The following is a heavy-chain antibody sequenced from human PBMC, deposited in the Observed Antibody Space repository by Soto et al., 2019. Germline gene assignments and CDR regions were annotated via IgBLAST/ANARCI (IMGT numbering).Heavy chain of an antibody. CDR2: TYYIGTT. V-gene: IGHV4-61*01. CDR1: DGSVNTSNYY. D-gene: IGHD3-16*01. J-gene: IGHJ4*02. CDR3: AREEKQLSRYGGDFDY. Sequence: QVQLQESGPGLVKPSETLSLTCSVSDGSVNTSNYYWSWIRQPPGKGLEWIGHTYYIGTTNYNPSLKSRVTISVDTSKNQFSLKVTSVTAADTAVYFCAREEKQLSRYGGDFDYWGQGILVTVSS.